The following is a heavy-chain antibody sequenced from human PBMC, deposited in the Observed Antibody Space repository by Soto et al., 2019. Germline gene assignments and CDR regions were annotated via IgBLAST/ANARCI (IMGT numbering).Heavy chain of an antibody. CDR3: AKDRVVGATLSPYFDY. CDR2: ISYDGSNK. CDR1: GFTFSSYG. J-gene: IGHJ4*02. D-gene: IGHD1-26*01. Sequence: GGSLRLSCAASGFTFSSYGMHWVRQAPGKGLEWVAVISYDGSNKYYADSVKGRFTISRDNSKNTLYLQMNSLRAEDTAVYYCAKDRVVGATLSPYFDYWGQGTQVTVSS. V-gene: IGHV3-30*18.